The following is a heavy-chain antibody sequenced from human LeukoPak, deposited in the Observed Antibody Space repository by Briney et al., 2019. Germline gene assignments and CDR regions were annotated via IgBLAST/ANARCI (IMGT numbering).Heavy chain of an antibody. Sequence: SETLSLTCAVYGGSFSAYYWNWLRQPPGKGLEWIGEINHSGSTNHNPSLKSRVTISVDTSKNQFSLKLSSVTAADTAVYYCATSVEYSSSWYQKNPFDYWGQGTLVTVSS. J-gene: IGHJ4*02. D-gene: IGHD6-13*01. CDR1: GGSFSAYY. CDR2: INHSGST. CDR3: ATSVEYSSSWYQKNPFDY. V-gene: IGHV4-34*01.